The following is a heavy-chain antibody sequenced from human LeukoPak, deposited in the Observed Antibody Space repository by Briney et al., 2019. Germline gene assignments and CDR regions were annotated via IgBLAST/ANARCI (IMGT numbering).Heavy chain of an antibody. D-gene: IGHD5-12*01. V-gene: IGHV3-48*03. Sequence: QPGGSLRLSCEASGFAFNIYQMNWVRQAPGKGLEWVSSIDRIPSILYYADSVRGRFTISRDNAAMYLQMNSLRPDDTAVYYCARSAVSGSDSYFDSWGQGTLVTASS. CDR3: ARSAVSGSDSYFDS. J-gene: IGHJ4*02. CDR1: GFAFNIYQ. CDR2: IDRIPSIL.